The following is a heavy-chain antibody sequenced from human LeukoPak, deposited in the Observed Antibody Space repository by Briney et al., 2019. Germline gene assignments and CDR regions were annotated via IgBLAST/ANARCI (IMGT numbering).Heavy chain of an antibody. Sequence: GGSLRLSCAASGFTFSSYAMHWVRQAPGKGLECVSGISWNSGSIGYADSVKGRFTISRDNDKNSLYLQMNSLRAEDMALYYCAKGTMWLASPSDAFDIWGQGTMVTVSS. CDR3: AKGTMWLASPSDAFDI. CDR1: GFTFSSYA. J-gene: IGHJ3*02. CDR2: ISWNSGSI. V-gene: IGHV3-9*03. D-gene: IGHD6-19*01.